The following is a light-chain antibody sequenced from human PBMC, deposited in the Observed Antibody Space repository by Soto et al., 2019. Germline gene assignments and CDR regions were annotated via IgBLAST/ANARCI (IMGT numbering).Light chain of an antibody. CDR2: EGN. Sequence: QSALTQPASVSESPGQSITISCTGTSSDVGTYNLVTWYQQHPGKAPKLIIYEGNKRPSGVSNRFSASKSGNTASLTISGRLAEDEADYYCCSYAPSRTLLFGGGTKLTVL. V-gene: IGLV2-23*01. CDR1: SSDVGTYNL. J-gene: IGLJ2*01. CDR3: CSYAPSRTLL.